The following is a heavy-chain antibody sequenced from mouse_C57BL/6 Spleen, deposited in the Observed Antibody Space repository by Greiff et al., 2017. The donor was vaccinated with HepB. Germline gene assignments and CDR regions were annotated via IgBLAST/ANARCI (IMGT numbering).Heavy chain of an antibody. V-gene: IGHV1-22*01. CDR2: INPNNGGT. Sequence: VQLKESGPELVKPGASVKMSCKASGYTFTDYNMHWVKQSHGKSLEWIGYINPNNGGTSYNQKFKGKATLTVNKSSSTAYMGLRSLTSEDSAVYYCERKGHYSNSYYAMDYWGQGTSVTVSS. D-gene: IGHD2-5*01. CDR1: GYTFTDYN. J-gene: IGHJ4*01. CDR3: ERKGHYSNSYYAMDY.